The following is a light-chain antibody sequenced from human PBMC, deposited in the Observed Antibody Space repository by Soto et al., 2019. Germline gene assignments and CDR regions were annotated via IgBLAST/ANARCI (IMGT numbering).Light chain of an antibody. CDR1: QSVSSD. J-gene: IGKJ4*01. CDR3: QQRTNWPPLT. Sequence: EIVLTQSPATLSLSPGERATFSCRASQSVSSDLVWYQQKPGQAPRLLIYDASNRATGVPARYSGRGSGTDCTLTISSLEPEDFAVYYCQQRTNWPPLTFGGGTKVEIK. CDR2: DAS. V-gene: IGKV3-11*01.